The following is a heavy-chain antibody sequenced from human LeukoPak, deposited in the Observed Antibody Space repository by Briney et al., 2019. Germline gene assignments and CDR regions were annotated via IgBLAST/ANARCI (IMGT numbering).Heavy chain of an antibody. CDR2: ISGSGGST. V-gene: IGHV3-23*01. D-gene: IGHD2-2*01. J-gene: IGHJ1*01. Sequence: PGGSLRLSCAASGFTFSSYAMNWVRQAPGKGLEWVSAISGSGGSTYYADSVKGRFTISRDNSKNTLYLQMNSLRAEDTAVYYCAKSLPYCSSTSCYSGAEYFQHWGQGTLVTVSS. CDR1: GFTFSSYA. CDR3: AKSLPYCSSTSCYSGAEYFQH.